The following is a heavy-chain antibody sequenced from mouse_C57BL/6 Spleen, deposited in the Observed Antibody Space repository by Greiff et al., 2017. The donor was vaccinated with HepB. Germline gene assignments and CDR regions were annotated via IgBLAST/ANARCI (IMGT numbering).Heavy chain of an antibody. V-gene: IGHV1-55*01. Sequence: QVQLQQPGAELVKPGASVKMSCKASGYTFTSYWITWVKQRPGQGLEWIGDIYPGSGSTNYNEKFKSKATLTVETSSSTAYMQLSSLTSEDSAVYYCARGDSSGFAYWGQGTLVTVSA. CDR3: ARGDSSGFAY. CDR2: IYPGSGST. J-gene: IGHJ3*01. D-gene: IGHD3-2*02. CDR1: GYTFTSYW.